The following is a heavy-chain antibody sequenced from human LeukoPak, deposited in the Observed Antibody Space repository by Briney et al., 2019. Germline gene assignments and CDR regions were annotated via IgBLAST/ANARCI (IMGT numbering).Heavy chain of an antibody. V-gene: IGHV4-59*01. CDR3: ARATDYGDYVSAFDY. CDR1: GDSISSYY. Sequence: SSETLSLTCTVSGDSISSYYWSWIRQPPGKGLEWIGYIYYSGSTNYNPSLKSRVTISVDTSKNQFSLKLSSVTAADTAVYYCARATDYGDYVSAFDYWGQGTLVTVSS. D-gene: IGHD4-17*01. CDR2: IYYSGST. J-gene: IGHJ4*02.